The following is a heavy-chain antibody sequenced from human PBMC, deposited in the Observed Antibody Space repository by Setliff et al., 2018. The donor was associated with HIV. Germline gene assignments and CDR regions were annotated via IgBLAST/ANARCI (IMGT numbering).Heavy chain of an antibody. J-gene: IGHJ6*02. V-gene: IGHV3-49*04. CDR2: IRSKGYGRTT. Sequence: GGSLRLSCLASGFTFGDYAMNWVRQAPGKGLEWVGFIRSKGYGRTTEYAASMKGRFTISRDDSKSIAYLQMNSLKTEDTAVYYCAKELEEGLWVGDHYFYYGMDVWGQGTMVTVSS. D-gene: IGHD3-10*01. CDR3: AKELEEGLWVGDHYFYYGMDV. CDR1: GFTFGDYA.